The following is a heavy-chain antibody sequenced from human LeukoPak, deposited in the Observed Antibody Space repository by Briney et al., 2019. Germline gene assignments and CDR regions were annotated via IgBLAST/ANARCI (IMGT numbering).Heavy chain of an antibody. J-gene: IGHJ4*02. CDR2: INPDGSGP. D-gene: IGHD1-7*01. V-gene: IGHV3-74*01. Sequence: PGGSLRPSCATSGFTFTSYWMHWVRQAPGKGLVWVSRINPDGSGPIYADSVKGRFTISRDNAKNTLYLQMNSLRDEDTAVYYCARPTTTLEYWGQGTLVTVSS. CDR1: GFTFTSYW. CDR3: ARPTTTLEY.